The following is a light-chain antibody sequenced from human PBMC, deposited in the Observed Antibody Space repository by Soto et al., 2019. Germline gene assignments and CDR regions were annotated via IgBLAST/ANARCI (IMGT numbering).Light chain of an antibody. CDR1: SGHSSYA. CDR2: LNSNGSH. CDR3: QTWGTGYAV. Sequence: QPVLTQSPSASASLGASVKLTCTLSSGHSSYAIAWHQQQPEKGPRYLMKLNSNGSHSKGDGIPDRFSGSSSGAERYLTISSLQSEDEAVYYCQTWGTGYAVFGGGTQLTVL. J-gene: IGLJ7*01. V-gene: IGLV4-69*01.